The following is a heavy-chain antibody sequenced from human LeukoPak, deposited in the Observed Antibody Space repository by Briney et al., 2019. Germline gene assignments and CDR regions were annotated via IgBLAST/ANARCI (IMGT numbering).Heavy chain of an antibody. CDR3: ARGGDNWLDP. V-gene: IGHV4-34*01. Sequence: SETLSLTCAVYGGSFSDYYWSWIRQPPGKGLEWIGEINHSGSTNYNPSLKSRVTMSVDTSMNQFSLKLSSVTAADTAVYYCARGGDNWLDPWGQGTLVTVSS. J-gene: IGHJ5*02. D-gene: IGHD3-3*01. CDR1: GGSFSDYY. CDR2: INHSGST.